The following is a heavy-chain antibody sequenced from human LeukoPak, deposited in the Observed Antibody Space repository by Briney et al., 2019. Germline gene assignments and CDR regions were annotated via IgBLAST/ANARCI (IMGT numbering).Heavy chain of an antibody. Sequence: GGSLRLSCAASGFTFSNYWMHWDRQSPGTGLVWVSRTNTDGTSTSYADSVKGRFTVSRDNAKNTVYLQMNSLTVDDTAVYYCARDSFAASYWGQGALVTASS. V-gene: IGHV3-74*01. J-gene: IGHJ4*02. D-gene: IGHD6-13*01. CDR1: GFTFSNYW. CDR3: ARDSFAASY. CDR2: TNTDGTST.